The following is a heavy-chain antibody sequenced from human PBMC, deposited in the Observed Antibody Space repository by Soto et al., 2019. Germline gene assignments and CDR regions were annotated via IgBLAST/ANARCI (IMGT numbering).Heavy chain of an antibody. V-gene: IGHV3-53*04. J-gene: IGHJ6*02. CDR1: GFTVSSNY. CDR2: IYSGGST. D-gene: IGHD6-13*01. CDR3: ARGGGSYSSSWYGSYYYYGMDV. Sequence: EVQLVESGGGLVQPGGSLRLSCAASGFTVSSNYMSWVRQAPGKGLEWVSVIYSGGSTYYADSVKGRFTISRHNSKNTLYLQMNSLRADDTAVYYCARGGGSYSSSWYGSYYYYGMDVWGQGTTVTVSS.